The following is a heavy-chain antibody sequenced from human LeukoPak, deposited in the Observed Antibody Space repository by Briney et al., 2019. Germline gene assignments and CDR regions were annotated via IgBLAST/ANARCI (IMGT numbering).Heavy chain of an antibody. CDR3: ATTTIFGVVTTFDY. Sequence: SETLSLTCTVSGGSISSSSYYWGWIRQPPGKGLEWIGSIYYSGSTYYNPSLKSRVTISVDTSKNQFSLKLSSVTVADTAVYYCATTTIFGVVTTFDYWGQGTLVTVSS. J-gene: IGHJ4*02. CDR1: GGSISSSSYY. CDR2: IYYSGST. V-gene: IGHV4-39*01. D-gene: IGHD3-3*01.